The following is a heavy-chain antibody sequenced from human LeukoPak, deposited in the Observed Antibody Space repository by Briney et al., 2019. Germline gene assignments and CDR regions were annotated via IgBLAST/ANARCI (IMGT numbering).Heavy chain of an antibody. CDR3: AREDGAAAGYFDN. D-gene: IGHD6-13*01. J-gene: IGHJ4*02. V-gene: IGHV3-21*01. CDR2: ISSSSSYI. CDR1: GFTFSSYS. Sequence: PGGSLRLSCAASGFTFSSYSMNWVRQAPGKGLEWVSSISSSSSYIYYADSEKGRFTISRDNAKSTLYLQMNSLRAEDTAVYYCAREDGAAAGYFDNWGQGTLVTVSS.